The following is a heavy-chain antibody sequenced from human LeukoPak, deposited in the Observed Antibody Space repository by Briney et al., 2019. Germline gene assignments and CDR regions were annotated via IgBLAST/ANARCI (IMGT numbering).Heavy chain of an antibody. V-gene: IGHV1-69*13. CDR3: ARGWLAETTVVTPYNY. D-gene: IGHD4-23*01. CDR2: IIPIFCKA. Sequence: ASVKVSCKASGGTFSSYAISWVRQAPGQGLEWMGGIIPIFCKANYAQKFQGRVTITADESTRTAYMELSSLRSEDTAVFYCARGWLAETTVVTPYNYWGRGTLVSVSS. CDR1: GGTFSSYA. J-gene: IGHJ4*02.